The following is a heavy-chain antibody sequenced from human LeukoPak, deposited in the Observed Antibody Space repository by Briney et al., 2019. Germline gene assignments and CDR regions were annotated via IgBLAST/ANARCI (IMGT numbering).Heavy chain of an antibody. CDR2: IKQDGSER. D-gene: IGHD3-16*01. V-gene: IGHV3-7*03. CDR3: ARDGD. CDR1: GFTFSNYW. J-gene: IGHJ4*02. Sequence: GGSLRLSCAASGFTFSNYWMSWVRQAPGKGLEWVANIKQDGSERYYVDSVKGRLIISRDNAQNSLFLLMNSLRAEDTAVYYCARDGDWGQGTLVTVSS.